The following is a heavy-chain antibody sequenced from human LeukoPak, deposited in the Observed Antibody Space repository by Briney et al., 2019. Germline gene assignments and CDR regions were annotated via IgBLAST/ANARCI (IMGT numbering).Heavy chain of an antibody. CDR1: GGSISSSSYY. CDR3: ARGENVAYYDILTGIYYFDY. Sequence: SETLSLTCTVPGGSISSSSYYWGWIRQPPGKGLEWIGSIYYSGSTYYNPSLKSRVTISVDTSKNQFTLKLSSVTAADTAVYYCARGENVAYYDILTGIYYFDYWGQGTLVTVSS. J-gene: IGHJ4*02. D-gene: IGHD3-9*01. CDR2: IYYSGST. V-gene: IGHV4-39*06.